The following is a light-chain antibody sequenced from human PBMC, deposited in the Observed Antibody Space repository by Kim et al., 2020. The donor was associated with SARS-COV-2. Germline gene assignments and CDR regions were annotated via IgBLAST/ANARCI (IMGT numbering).Light chain of an antibody. V-gene: IGKV1-5*03. J-gene: IGKJ1*01. CDR2: EAS. CDR1: RRITGW. Sequence: SGSVGDRVTIPCRASRRITGWVAWYQQKPGRAPKLLIYEASTLQSGVPSRFSGSGSGTEFTLTISSLQPDDFATYYCQQYDTSWTFGQGTKVDIK. CDR3: QQYDTSWT.